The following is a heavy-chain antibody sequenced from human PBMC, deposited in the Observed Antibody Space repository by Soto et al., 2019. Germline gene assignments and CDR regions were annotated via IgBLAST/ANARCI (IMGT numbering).Heavy chain of an antibody. V-gene: IGHV1-24*01. CDR2: FDPEDGET. J-gene: IGHJ6*02. Sequence: GASVKVSCKVSGYTLTELSMHWVRQAPGKGLEWMGGFDPEDGETIYAQKFQGRVTMTEDTSTDTAYMELSSLRSEDTAVYYCATASIVATYSYYYYGMDVWGQGTTVTVSS. CDR1: GYTLTELS. D-gene: IGHD5-12*01. CDR3: ATASIVATYSYYYYGMDV.